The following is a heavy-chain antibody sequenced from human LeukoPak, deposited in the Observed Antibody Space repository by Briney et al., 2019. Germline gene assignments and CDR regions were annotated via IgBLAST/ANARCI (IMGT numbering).Heavy chain of an antibody. J-gene: IGHJ6*03. V-gene: IGHV4-39*01. D-gene: IGHD3-10*01. CDR2: IYYSGST. CDR3: ARQVGSYYYYMDV. Sequence: SETLSLTCTVSGGSISSSSYYWGWIRQPPGKGLEWIGSIYYSGSTCYNPSLKSRVTISADTSKNQFSLKLSSVTAADTAVYYCARQVGSYYYYMDVWGKGTTVTVSS. CDR1: GGSISSSSYY.